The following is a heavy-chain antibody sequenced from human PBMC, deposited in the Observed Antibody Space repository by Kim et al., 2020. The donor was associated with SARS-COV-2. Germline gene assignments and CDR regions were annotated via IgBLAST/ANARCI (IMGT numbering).Heavy chain of an antibody. Sequence: GGSLRLSCAASGFTFSNYYMDWVRQAPGKGLEWVARTSDKANRYTKVYSASVKCRFTISKDESKNSLYLQMNSLKTEDTAVYYSAREGRDSSGCVDYLGQGTLVTVSS. CDR2: TSDKANRYTK. D-gene: IGHD3-22*01. V-gene: IGHV3-72*01. CDR1: GFTFSNYY. CDR3: AREGRDSSGCVDY. J-gene: IGHJ4*02.